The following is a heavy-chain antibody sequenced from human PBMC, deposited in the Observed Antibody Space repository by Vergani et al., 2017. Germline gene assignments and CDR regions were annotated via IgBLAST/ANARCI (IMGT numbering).Heavy chain of an antibody. Sequence: QVQLVQSGAEVKKPGSSVKVSCKASGGTFSSYAISWVRQAPGQGLEWMGGIIPIFGTANYAQKFQGRVTITADESTSTAYMELSSLRSEDTAVYYCARTAMVDIVATIAAEVWGDWYFDLWGRGTLVTVSS. J-gene: IGHJ2*01. CDR2: IIPIFGTA. CDR3: ARTAMVDIVATIAAEVWGDWYFDL. D-gene: IGHD5-12*01. V-gene: IGHV1-69*01. CDR1: GGTFSSYA.